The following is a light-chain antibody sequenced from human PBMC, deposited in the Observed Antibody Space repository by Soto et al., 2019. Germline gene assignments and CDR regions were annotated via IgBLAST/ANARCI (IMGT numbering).Light chain of an antibody. CDR2: EVS. V-gene: IGLV2-14*01. CDR3: SSYTSSSTVI. J-gene: IGLJ2*01. Sequence: QSALTQPASVSGSPGQSITISCTGTGSDVGGYNYVSWYQQNPGKAPKLMIYEVSNRPSGVSNRFSGSKSGNTASLTISGLQAEDEADYYCSSYTSSSTVIFGGGTKLTFL. CDR1: GSDVGGYNY.